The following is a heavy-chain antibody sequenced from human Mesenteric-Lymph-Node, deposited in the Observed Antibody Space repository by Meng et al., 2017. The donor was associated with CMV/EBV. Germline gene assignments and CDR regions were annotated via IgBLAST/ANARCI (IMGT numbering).Heavy chain of an antibody. J-gene: IGHJ6*02. CDR2: IYYSGST. V-gene: IGHV4-59*12. CDR3: AKDPGYYYGMDV. CDR1: GGSISSYY. Sequence: GSLRLSCTVSGGSISSYYWSWIRQPPGKGLEWIGYIYYSGSTNYNPSLKSRVTISVDTSKNQFSLKLSSVTAADTAVYYCAKDPGYYYGMDVWGQGTTVTVSS.